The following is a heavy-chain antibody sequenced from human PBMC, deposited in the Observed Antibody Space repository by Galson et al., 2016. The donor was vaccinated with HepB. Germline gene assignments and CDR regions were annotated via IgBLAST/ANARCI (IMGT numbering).Heavy chain of an antibody. V-gene: IGHV2-5*02. D-gene: IGHD1-7*01. J-gene: IGHJ3*01. Sequence: PALVKPTQTLTLTCTFSGFSFSTSGEFVGWIRQPPGKALEWLALIYWDDDKRYSPSLKSRLTVTKDPSKNQVVLTMTDMDPVDTATYYCANSRLDLLFHAFDVWGQGIMVTVSS. CDR1: GFSFSTSGEF. CDR3: ANSRLDLLFHAFDV. CDR2: IYWDDDK.